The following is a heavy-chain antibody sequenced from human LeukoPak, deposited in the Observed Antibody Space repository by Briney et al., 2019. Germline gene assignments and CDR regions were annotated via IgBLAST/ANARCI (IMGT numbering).Heavy chain of an antibody. J-gene: IGHJ4*02. CDR2: IYYSGST. CDR3: ARDSYDSSGYYGY. Sequence: GSLRLSCAASEFIFSTYWMSWVRQPPGKGLEWIGNIYYSGSTYYNPSLKSRVTISVDTSKNQFSLKLSSVTAADTAVYYCARDSYDSSGYYGYWGQGTLVTVSS. D-gene: IGHD3-22*01. V-gene: IGHV4-4*02. CDR1: EFIFSTYW.